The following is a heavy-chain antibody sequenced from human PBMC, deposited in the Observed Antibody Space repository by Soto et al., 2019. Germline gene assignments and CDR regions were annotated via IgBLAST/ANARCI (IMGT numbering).Heavy chain of an antibody. CDR3: ARGLFGRQLGNWFDP. V-gene: IGHV1-3*01. CDR2: INAGNGNT. D-gene: IGHD3-10*02. Sequence: QVQLGQSGAEVKKPGASVKVSCKASGYTFTSYAMHWVRQAPGQRLEWMGWINAGNGNTKYSQKFQGRVTITRDTSASTAYMELSSLRSEDTAVYYCARGLFGRQLGNWFDPWGQGTLVTVSS. CDR1: GYTFTSYA. J-gene: IGHJ5*02.